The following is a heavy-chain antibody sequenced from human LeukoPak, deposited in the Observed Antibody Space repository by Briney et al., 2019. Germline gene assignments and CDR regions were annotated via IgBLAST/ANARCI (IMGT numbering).Heavy chain of an antibody. CDR3: ARTREGWDIVVVPAAKQNWFDP. V-gene: IGHV4-34*01. CDR2: INHSGST. Sequence: SETLSLTCAVYGGSFSGYYWSWIRQPPGKGLEWIGEINHSGSTNYNPSLKSRVTIPVDTSKNQFSLKLSSVTAADTAVYYCARTREGWDIVVVPAAKQNWFDPWGQGTLVTVSS. D-gene: IGHD2-2*01. CDR1: GGSFSGYY. J-gene: IGHJ5*02.